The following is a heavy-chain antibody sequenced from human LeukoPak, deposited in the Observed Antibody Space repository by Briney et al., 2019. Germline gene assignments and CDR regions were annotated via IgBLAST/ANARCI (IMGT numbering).Heavy chain of an antibody. CDR2: IYSGGST. J-gene: IGHJ4*02. Sequence: GGSLRLSCAASGFTVGSNYMSWVRQAPGKGLEWVSVIYSGGSTYYADSVKGRFTISRDNSKKTLYLQMNSLRAEDTAVYYCARDLTAYFDYWGQGTLVTVSS. D-gene: IGHD3-16*01. CDR3: ARDLTAYFDY. V-gene: IGHV3-66*01. CDR1: GFTVGSNY.